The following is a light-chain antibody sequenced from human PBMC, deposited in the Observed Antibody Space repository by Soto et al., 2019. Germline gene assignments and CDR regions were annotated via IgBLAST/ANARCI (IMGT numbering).Light chain of an antibody. CDR3: QQYDNIPPTYT. J-gene: IGKJ2*01. CDR1: QDISNY. Sequence: DIQMTQSPSSLSASVGDRVTITCQASQDISNYLNWYQQKPGKAPKLLIYDASNLETGVPSRFSGSGAGTDCTFTISSPQPEDIATYYCQQYDNIPPTYTFGQGTKREIK. CDR2: DAS. V-gene: IGKV1-33*01.